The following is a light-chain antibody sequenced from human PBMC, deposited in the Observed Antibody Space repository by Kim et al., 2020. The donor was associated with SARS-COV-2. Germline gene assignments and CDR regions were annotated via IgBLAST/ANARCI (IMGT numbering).Light chain of an antibody. CDR3: NSRDSNDNVV. Sequence: VDLGQTVRITCQRDSLRSYYATWYQQKPGQAPIVVIYGKNNRPSGIPDRFSGSSSGNTASLTITGTQAGDEADYYCNSRDSNDNVVFGGGTKLTVL. J-gene: IGLJ2*01. V-gene: IGLV3-19*01. CDR1: SLRSYY. CDR2: GKN.